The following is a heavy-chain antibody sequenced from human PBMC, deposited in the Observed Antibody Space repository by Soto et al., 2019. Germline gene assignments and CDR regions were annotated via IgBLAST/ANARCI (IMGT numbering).Heavy chain of an antibody. CDR1: GFNFSDHY. CDR3: AREISYVSGGHIYYGMDV. J-gene: IGHJ6*02. Sequence: PGVSLRLSCAASGFNFSDHYMAWIRQAPGQGLEIVAHMGGSGSTAGYGASVKGRLSFFRENSRNRLFLHKIFQNAWATAAYYFAREISYVSGGHIYYGMDVLGQGIAVTVSS. V-gene: IGHV3-11*01. D-gene: IGHD3-16*01. CDR2: MGGSGSTA.